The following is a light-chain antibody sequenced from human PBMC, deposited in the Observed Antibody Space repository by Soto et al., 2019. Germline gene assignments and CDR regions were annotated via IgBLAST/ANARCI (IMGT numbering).Light chain of an antibody. V-gene: IGKV1-9*01. CDR1: QDISYY. Sequence: DIQLTQSPSFLSASVGDRVTITCRASQDISYYLARYQQKPGKAPKLLIYTASTLQSGVPSRFSGSGSGTEFTLTISSLQPEDFATYYCQQFNSYPTTFGQGTRLEIK. CDR3: QQFNSYPTT. J-gene: IGKJ5*01. CDR2: TAS.